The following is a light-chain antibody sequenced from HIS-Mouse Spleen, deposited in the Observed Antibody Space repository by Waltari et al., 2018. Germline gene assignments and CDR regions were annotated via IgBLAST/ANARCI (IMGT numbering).Light chain of an antibody. CDR1: SSDVGSYNL. CDR3: CSYAGSSTWV. J-gene: IGLJ3*02. V-gene: IGLV2-23*01. CDR2: EGS. Sequence: QSALTPPASVSGSPGQSITISCTGTSSDVGSYNLVPRYHQHPGKAPKLMIYEGSKRPSGVSNRFSGSKSGNTASLTISGLQAEDEADYYCCSYAGSSTWVFGGGTKLTVL.